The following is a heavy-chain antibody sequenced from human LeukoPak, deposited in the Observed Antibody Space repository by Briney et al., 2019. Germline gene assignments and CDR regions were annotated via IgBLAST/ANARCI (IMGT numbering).Heavy chain of an antibody. CDR1: GGSISSYY. D-gene: IGHD6-13*01. V-gene: IGHV4-59*01. CDR2: IYYSGST. J-gene: IGHJ5*02. Sequence: SETLSLTCPVCGGSISSYYWSWIRQPPGKGLEWIGYIYYSGSTNYNPSLKSRVTISIDTSKNQFSLKLSSVTAADTAVYYCARAGSSSWYNWFYPWGQGTLVTVSS. CDR3: ARAGSSSWYNWFYP.